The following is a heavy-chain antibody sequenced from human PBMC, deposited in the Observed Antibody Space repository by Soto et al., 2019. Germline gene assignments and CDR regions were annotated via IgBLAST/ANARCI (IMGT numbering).Heavy chain of an antibody. J-gene: IGHJ6*02. CDR3: ARVRFGQCGYAMDF. CDR2: MSSSGDSI. Sequence: QVQLVESGGGLVKPGGSLRLSCAASGITFSDCYMNWIRQAPGKGLEWVSYMSSSGDSINYAGSVRGRFTVSRDNAKNSLYLQMNSLRAEDTAMYYCARVRFGQCGYAMDFWGQGTTVTVSS. D-gene: IGHD3-10*01. CDR1: GITFSDCY. V-gene: IGHV3-11*01.